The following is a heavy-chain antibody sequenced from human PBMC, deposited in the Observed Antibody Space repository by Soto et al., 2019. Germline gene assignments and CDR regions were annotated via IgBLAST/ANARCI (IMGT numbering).Heavy chain of an antibody. CDR3: ARGGGWYVWFDP. D-gene: IGHD6-19*01. Sequence: ASVKVSCKASGYTFTSYAMHWVRQAPGQRLEWMGWINAGNGNTKYSQKFQGRVAITRDTSASTAYMELSSLRSEDTAVYYCARGGGWYVWFDPWGQGTLVTVSS. J-gene: IGHJ5*02. CDR2: INAGNGNT. CDR1: GYTFTSYA. V-gene: IGHV1-3*01.